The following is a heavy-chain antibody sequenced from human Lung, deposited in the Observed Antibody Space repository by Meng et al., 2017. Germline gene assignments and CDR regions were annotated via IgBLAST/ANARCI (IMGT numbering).Heavy chain of an antibody. V-gene: IGHV4-30-4*01. D-gene: IGHD4-11*01. CDR2: IYNSGST. J-gene: IGHJ4*02. Sequence: QVQLQQWGAGLLKPSETLSLTCTVSGGSISSSNYYWSWIRQPPGKGLEWSGHIYNSGSTYYNPSLKSRITISVDTSKNQFSLKLSSVTAADTAVYYCARGPTTMAHDFDYWGQGTLVTVSS. CDR1: GGSISSSNYY. CDR3: ARGPTTMAHDFDY.